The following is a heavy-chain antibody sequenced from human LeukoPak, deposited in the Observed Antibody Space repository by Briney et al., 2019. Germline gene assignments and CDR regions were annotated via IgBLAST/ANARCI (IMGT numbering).Heavy chain of an antibody. J-gene: IGHJ5*02. CDR2: IYYSGST. CDR3: ARPLGYYDILTSNWFDP. CDR1: GGSISSSSYY. V-gene: IGHV4-39*01. D-gene: IGHD3-9*01. Sequence: SETLSLTCTVSGGSISSSSYYWGWIRQPPGKGLEWIGSIYYSGSTYYNPSLKSRVTISVDTSKNQFSLKLSFVTAADTAVYYCARPLGYYDILTSNWFDPWGQGTLVTVSS.